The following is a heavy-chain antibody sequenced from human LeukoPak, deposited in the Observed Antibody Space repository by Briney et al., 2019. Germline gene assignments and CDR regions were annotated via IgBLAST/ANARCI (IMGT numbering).Heavy chain of an antibody. V-gene: IGHV3-7*01. J-gene: IGHJ4*02. D-gene: IGHD3-16*01. CDR2: INPDGSGK. Sequence: GGSLRLSCEASGFTLSTYWMNWVRQVPGKGLDWVANINPDGSGKRYVDSVKGRFTIARDNADNSLSLQMNSLRAEDTAVYYCASWGAGGNSWGQGTLVTISS. CDR1: GFTLSTYW. CDR3: ASWGAGGNS.